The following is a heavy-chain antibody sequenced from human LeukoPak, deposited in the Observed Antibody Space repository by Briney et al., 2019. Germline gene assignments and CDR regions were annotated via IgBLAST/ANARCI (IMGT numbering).Heavy chain of an antibody. CDR2: ISSSSSYI. Sequence: GGSLRLSCAASGFTFSSYGMHWVRQAPGKGLEWVSSISSSSSYIYYADSVKGRFTISRDNAKNSLYLQMNSLRAEDTAVYYCAKDYYDSSGYYKAAFDYWGQGTLVTVSS. CDR3: AKDYYDSSGYYKAAFDY. D-gene: IGHD3-22*01. J-gene: IGHJ4*02. V-gene: IGHV3-21*04. CDR1: GFTFSSYG.